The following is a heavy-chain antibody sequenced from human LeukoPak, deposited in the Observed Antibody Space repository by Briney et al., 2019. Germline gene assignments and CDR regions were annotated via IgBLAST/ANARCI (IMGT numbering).Heavy chain of an antibody. CDR1: GGSIISSDYH. Sequence: SETLSLTCTVSGGSIISSDYHWGWVRQPPGKGLEWIGEIYHSGSTNYNPSLKSRVTISVDKSNNQFSLKLSSVTAADTAMYYCAVRGGAVALDYWGQGTLVTVSS. V-gene: IGHV4-39*07. D-gene: IGHD6-19*01. J-gene: IGHJ4*02. CDR2: IYHSGST. CDR3: AVRGGAVALDY.